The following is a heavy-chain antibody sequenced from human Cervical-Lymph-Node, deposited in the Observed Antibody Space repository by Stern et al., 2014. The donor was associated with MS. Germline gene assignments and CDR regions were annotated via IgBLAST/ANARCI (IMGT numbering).Heavy chain of an antibody. CDR2: ISYDGSDT. J-gene: IGHJ4*02. V-gene: IGHV3-30*18. CDR1: GFTFSSYG. CDR3: VKRGITEVRGVRLGDY. Sequence: VQLVESGGGVVQPGRSLRLTCTVSGFTFSSYGTPRVRQAPGKGLEWVSVISYDGSDTYYAESVKGRFTISRDNTKNTLYLEMRRLRREDTAVYYCVKRGITEVRGVRLGDYWGPGTLVIVSS. D-gene: IGHD3-10*01.